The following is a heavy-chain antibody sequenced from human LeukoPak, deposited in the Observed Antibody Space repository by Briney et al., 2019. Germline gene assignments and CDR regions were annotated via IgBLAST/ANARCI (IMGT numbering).Heavy chain of an antibody. CDR1: GFTFSSYA. V-gene: IGHV3-23*01. CDR3: AKAQLIVATITSFDY. Sequence: GGSLRLSCAASGFTFSSYAMSWVRQAPGKGLEWVSAISGSGGSTYYADCVKGRFTISRDNSKNTLYQQMNSLRAEDTAVYYCAKAQLIVATITSFDYWGQGTLVTVSS. J-gene: IGHJ4*02. CDR2: ISGSGGST. D-gene: IGHD5-12*01.